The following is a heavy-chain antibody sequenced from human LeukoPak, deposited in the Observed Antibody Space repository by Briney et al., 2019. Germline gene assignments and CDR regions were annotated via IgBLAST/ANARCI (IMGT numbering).Heavy chain of an antibody. J-gene: IGHJ6*03. V-gene: IGHV1-8*01. CDR2: MNPNSGNT. Sequence: ASVKVSCKASGYTFSSYDINWVRQAAGQGLEWMGWMNPNSGNTGYAQKFQGRVTMTRNPSISTAYMELSSLRSEDTAVYYCARGASGLRFLEWLSPPIYYYYYYMDVWGKGTTVTVSS. CDR1: GYTFSSYD. CDR3: ARGASGLRFLEWLSPPIYYYYYYMDV. D-gene: IGHD3-3*01.